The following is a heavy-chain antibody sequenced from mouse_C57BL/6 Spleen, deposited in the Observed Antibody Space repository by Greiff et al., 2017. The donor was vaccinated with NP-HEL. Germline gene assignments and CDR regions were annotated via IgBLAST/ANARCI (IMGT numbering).Heavy chain of an antibody. CDR2: INPSNGGT. CDR3: ASDGSSPWYFDV. Sequence: VQLQQPGTGLVKPGASVKLSCKASGYTFTSYGMHWVRQRPGQGLEWIGNINPSNGGTNYNEKFKSKATLTVDKSSSTAYMQLSSLTSEDSAVYYCASDGSSPWYFDVWGTGTTVTVAS. D-gene: IGHD1-1*01. CDR1: GYTFTSYG. J-gene: IGHJ1*03. V-gene: IGHV1-53*01.